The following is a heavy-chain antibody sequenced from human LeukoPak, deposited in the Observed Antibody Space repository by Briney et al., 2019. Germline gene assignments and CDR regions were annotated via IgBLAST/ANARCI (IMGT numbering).Heavy chain of an antibody. D-gene: IGHD2-8*01. V-gene: IGHV3-48*02. Sequence: GGTLRLSCAASGFTFSSYSMNWVRQAPGKGLEWVSYISGSSSSIYYADSVKGRFTISRDNAKNSLYLQMNSLRDEDTSVYYCAREPRVSYGAFDIWGQGTMVTVSS. CDR1: GFTFSSYS. CDR2: ISGSSSSI. CDR3: AREPRVSYGAFDI. J-gene: IGHJ3*02.